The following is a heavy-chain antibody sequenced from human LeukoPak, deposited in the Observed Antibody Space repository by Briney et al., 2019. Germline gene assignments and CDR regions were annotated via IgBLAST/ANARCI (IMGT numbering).Heavy chain of an antibody. J-gene: IGHJ4*02. Sequence: GGSLRLSCAASGFTFSSYAMHWVRQAPGKGLEWVAVISYDGSNKYYADSVKGRFTISRDNSKNTLYLQMNSLRAEGTAVYYCARDDSSGYYHDYWGQGTLVTVSS. CDR1: GFTFSSYA. CDR3: ARDDSSGYYHDY. CDR2: ISYDGSNK. D-gene: IGHD3-22*01. V-gene: IGHV3-30*04.